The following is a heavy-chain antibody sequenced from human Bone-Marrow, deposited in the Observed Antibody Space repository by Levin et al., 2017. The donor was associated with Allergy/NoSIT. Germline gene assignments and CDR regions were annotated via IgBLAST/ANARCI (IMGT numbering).Heavy chain of an antibody. CDR1: GYHFTDHW. CDR2: IYPGDSET. Sequence: ASVKVSCQGSGYHFTDHWIAWVRQLPGKGLEWMGNIYPGDSETRSSPSFQGQVTMSVDKSINTAFLQWDSLRASATAMYYGARQSDELPPDDGEWVEEHYFDNWGQGTLVSVSS. CDR3: ARQSDELPPDDGEWVEEHYFDN. J-gene: IGHJ4*02. D-gene: IGHD3-10*01. V-gene: IGHV5-51*01.